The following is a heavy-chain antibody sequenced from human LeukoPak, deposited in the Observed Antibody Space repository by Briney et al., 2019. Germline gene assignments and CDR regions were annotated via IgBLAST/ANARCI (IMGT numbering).Heavy chain of an antibody. CDR1: GFTFSSYS. V-gene: IGHV3-21*01. Sequence: GGSLRLSCAASGFTFSSYSMNWVRQPPGKGLEWVASISSSSSYIYYADSVKGRLTISRDHAKHSLYLQMNSLRAEDTAVYYCRRALASYYDSSGKPTLGAFDIWGQGTMVTVSS. CDR2: ISSSSSYI. D-gene: IGHD3-22*01. CDR3: RRALASYYDSSGKPTLGAFDI. J-gene: IGHJ3*02.